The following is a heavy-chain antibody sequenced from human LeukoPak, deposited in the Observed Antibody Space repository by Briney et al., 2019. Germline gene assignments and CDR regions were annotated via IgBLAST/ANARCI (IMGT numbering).Heavy chain of an antibody. J-gene: IGHJ4*02. Sequence: SGTLSLTCAVSGGSISSSNWWSWVRQPPGKGLEWIGEIYHSGSTNYNPSLKSRVTISVDKSKNQFSLKLSSVTAADTAVYYCAREYYYGSGSARAFDLWGRGTLVTVSS. CDR3: AREYYYGSGSARAFDL. V-gene: IGHV4-4*02. D-gene: IGHD3-10*01. CDR1: GGSISSSNW. CDR2: IYHSGST.